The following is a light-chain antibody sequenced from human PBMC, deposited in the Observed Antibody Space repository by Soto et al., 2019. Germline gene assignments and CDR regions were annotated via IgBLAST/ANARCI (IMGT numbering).Light chain of an antibody. Sequence: DIQMTQSPYTLSAFVGDRVTITCRASQSVSSSLAWYQQKPGKAPKLLIYAASTLESGVSSRFSGSGFGTEFTLTISSLQPDDFATYNCQQYESFSPYTFGQGTNVEIK. CDR3: QQYESFSPYT. CDR1: QSVSSS. V-gene: IGKV1-5*01. CDR2: AAS. J-gene: IGKJ2*01.